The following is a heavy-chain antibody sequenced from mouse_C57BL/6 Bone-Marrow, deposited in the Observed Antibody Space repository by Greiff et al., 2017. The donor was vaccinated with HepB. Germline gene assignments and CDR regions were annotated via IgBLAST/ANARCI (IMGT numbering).Heavy chain of an antibody. Sequence: DVKLQESGGGLVKPGGSLKLSCAASGFTFSDYGMHWVRQAPEKGLEWVAYISSGSSTIYYADTVKGRFTISRDNAKNTLFLQMTSLRSEDTAMYYCARHDGYYVEWYFDVWGTGTTVTVSS. D-gene: IGHD2-3*01. CDR2: ISSGSSTI. J-gene: IGHJ1*03. CDR1: GFTFSDYG. V-gene: IGHV5-17*01. CDR3: ARHDGYYVEWYFDV.